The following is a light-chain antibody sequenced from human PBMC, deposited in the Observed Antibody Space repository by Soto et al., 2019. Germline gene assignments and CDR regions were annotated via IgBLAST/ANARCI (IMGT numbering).Light chain of an antibody. V-gene: IGLV1-40*01. J-gene: IGLJ1*01. Sequence: QSVLTQPPSVSGAPGQRVTISCTGSSSNIGAGYEVNWYQHLPGAAPKLLIYGNTNRPSGVPDRFSGSKSGTSASLAITGLQAEDEADYYCQSYDSSLSALYVFGTGTKATVL. CDR3: QSYDSSLSALYV. CDR1: SSNIGAGYE. CDR2: GNT.